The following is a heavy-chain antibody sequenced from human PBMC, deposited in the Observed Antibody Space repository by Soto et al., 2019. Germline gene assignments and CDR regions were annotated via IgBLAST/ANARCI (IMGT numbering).Heavy chain of an antibody. D-gene: IGHD1-26*01. J-gene: IGHJ4*02. Sequence: QVQLVQSGDEVKKPGSSLKVSCKTSGGTFSTYSIVWVRHAPGEELEWMGGIIATFGTANYAQKFQDKITTSADKSTNTAFMELSSLKSEDTAMYYCASSSGNNYGVGTNYYFDYWGQGTLVTVSS. V-gene: IGHV1-69*06. CDR3: ASSSGNNYGVGTNYYFDY. CDR1: GGTFSTYS. CDR2: IIATFGTA.